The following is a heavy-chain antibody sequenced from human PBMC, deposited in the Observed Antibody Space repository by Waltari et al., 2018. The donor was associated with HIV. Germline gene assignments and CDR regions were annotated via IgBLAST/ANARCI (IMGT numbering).Heavy chain of an antibody. CDR3: ARLEGLRGGDLIDS. Sequence: QLQLQESGPGLVKPSETLSLTCTVSGGSISSTYHYWGWIRQPPGKGLEWIGSIYYSGSTNDNPSLKRRVTISVDTSKNQFSLKLSSVTAADTAVYYCARLEGLRGGDLIDSWGQGTLVTVSS. J-gene: IGHJ4*02. D-gene: IGHD2-21*02. CDR2: IYYSGST. CDR1: GGSISSTYHY. V-gene: IGHV4-39*01.